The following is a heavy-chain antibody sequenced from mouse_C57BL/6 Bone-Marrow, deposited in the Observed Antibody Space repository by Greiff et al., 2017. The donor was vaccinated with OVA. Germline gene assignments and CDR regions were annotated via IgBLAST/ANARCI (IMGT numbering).Heavy chain of an antibody. CDR3: AREEIYYGNYVGGYGYFDV. V-gene: IGHV1-63*01. D-gene: IGHD2-1*01. CDR2: IYPGGGYT. J-gene: IGHJ1*03. CDR1: GYTFTNYW. Sequence: VQLQQSGAELVRPGTSVKMSCKASGYTFTNYWIGWAKQRPGHGLEWIGDIYPGGGYTNYNEKFKGKATLTADKSSSTDYMQFSSLTSEDSAIYYCAREEIYYGNYVGGYGYFDVWGTGTTVTVSS.